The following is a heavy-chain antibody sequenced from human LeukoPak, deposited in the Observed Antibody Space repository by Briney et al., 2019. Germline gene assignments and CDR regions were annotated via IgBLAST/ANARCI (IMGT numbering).Heavy chain of an antibody. J-gene: IGHJ5*02. D-gene: IGHD3-10*01. CDR2: IYYSGIT. CDR3: ARAYYGSGSFSLLFDP. CDR1: GGSISSNY. Sequence: SETLSLTCTVSGGSISSNYWSWVRQPPGKGLEWIGYIYYSGITNNNPSLKSRVTISVDTSKNQFSLKLSSVTAADTAVYYCARAYYGSGSFSLLFDPWGQGTLVTVSS. V-gene: IGHV4-59*01.